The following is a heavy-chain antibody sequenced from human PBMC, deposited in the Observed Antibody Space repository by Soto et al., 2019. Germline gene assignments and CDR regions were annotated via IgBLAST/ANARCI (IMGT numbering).Heavy chain of an antibody. D-gene: IGHD5-18*01. CDR1: GGSISSSSYY. J-gene: IGHJ4*02. CDR3: ARQDGGYSSGYYDY. CDR2: IYYSGST. V-gene: IGHV4-39*01. Sequence: PSETLSLTCTVSGGSISSSSYYWGWIRQPPGKGLEWIGSIYYSGSTYYNPSLKSRVTISVDTSKNQFSLKLSSVTAADTAVYYCARQDGGYSSGYYDYWGQGPMVIVAS.